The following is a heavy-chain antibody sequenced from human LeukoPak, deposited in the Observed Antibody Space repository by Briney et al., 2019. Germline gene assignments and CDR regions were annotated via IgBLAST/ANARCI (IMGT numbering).Heavy chain of an antibody. CDR1: GGSISSYY. V-gene: IGHV4-59*01. CDR2: IYYSGST. Sequence: SETLSLTCTVSGGSISSYYWSWIRQPPGKGLEWIGYIYYSGSTNYNPSLKSRVTISVDTSKNQFSLKLSSVTAADTAVYYCASDRPNKAFDIWGQGTMVTGSS. CDR3: ASDRPNKAFDI. J-gene: IGHJ3*02.